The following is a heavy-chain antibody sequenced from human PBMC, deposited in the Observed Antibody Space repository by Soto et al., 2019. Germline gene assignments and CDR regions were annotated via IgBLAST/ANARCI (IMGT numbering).Heavy chain of an antibody. CDR1: GYSFTSYW. D-gene: IGHD5-18*01. J-gene: IGHJ4*02. Sequence: GESLKSSCKGSGYSFTSYWISWVRQMPGKGLEWMGRIDPSDSYTNYSPSFQGHVTISADKSISTAYLQWSSLKASDTAMYYCARLKPGYNFRCNYWGQVPLVTFSS. V-gene: IGHV5-10-1*01. CDR2: IDPSDSYT. CDR3: ARLKPGYNFRCNY.